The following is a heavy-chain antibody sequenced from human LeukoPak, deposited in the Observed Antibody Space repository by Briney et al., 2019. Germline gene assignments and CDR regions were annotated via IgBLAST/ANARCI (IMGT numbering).Heavy chain of an antibody. Sequence: SETLSLTCAVYGGSFSGCYWSWIRQPPGKGLEWIGEINHSGSTNYNPSLKSRVTISVDTSKNQFSLKLSSVTAADTAVYYCARSYPDYYDSSGYYRNWFDPWGQGTLVTVSS. J-gene: IGHJ5*02. CDR3: ARSYPDYYDSSGYYRNWFDP. V-gene: IGHV4-34*01. CDR1: GGSFSGCY. CDR2: INHSGST. D-gene: IGHD3-22*01.